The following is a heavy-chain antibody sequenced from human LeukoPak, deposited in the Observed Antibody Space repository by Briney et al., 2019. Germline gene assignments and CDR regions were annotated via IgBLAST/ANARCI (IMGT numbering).Heavy chain of an antibody. J-gene: IGHJ3*02. V-gene: IGHV3-49*03. Sequence: GGSLRLSCTASGFTLGDYAMSWFRQAPGKGLEWVGFIRSKAYGGTTEYAASVKGRFTISRDDSKSIAYLQMNSLKTEDTAVYYCTRHYDFWSGYRGDAFDIWGQGTMVTVSS. D-gene: IGHD3-3*01. CDR3: TRHYDFWSGYRGDAFDI. CDR2: IRSKAYGGTT. CDR1: GFTLGDYA.